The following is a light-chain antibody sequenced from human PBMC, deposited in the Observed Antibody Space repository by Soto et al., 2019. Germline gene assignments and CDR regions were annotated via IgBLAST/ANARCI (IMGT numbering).Light chain of an antibody. V-gene: IGKV3-20*01. CDR1: QSVSSNY. J-gene: IGKJ1*01. CDR3: QQYGSSPRT. CDR2: AAS. Sequence: EIVLTQSPVTLSLSPGERATLSCRASQSVSSNYLAWYQQKPGQAPRLLIFAASSRATGIPDKFSGSGSGTDFTLTISRLEPEDFAVYYCQQYGSSPRTFGQGTKVDIK.